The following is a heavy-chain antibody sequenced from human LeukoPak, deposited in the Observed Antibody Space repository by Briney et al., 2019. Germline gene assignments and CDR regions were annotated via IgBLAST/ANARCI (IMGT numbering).Heavy chain of an antibody. CDR3: AKDGSSGYYADC. Sequence: PGGSLRLSCAASGFTFSSYGMHWVRAALGKGLGWVAFIRYDGSNKYYVDSVKGRFTISRDNSKNTLYLQMNSLRAEDTAVYYCAKDGSSGYYADCWGQGTLVTVS. D-gene: IGHD3-22*01. J-gene: IGHJ4*02. CDR1: GFTFSSYG. V-gene: IGHV3-30*02. CDR2: IRYDGSNK.